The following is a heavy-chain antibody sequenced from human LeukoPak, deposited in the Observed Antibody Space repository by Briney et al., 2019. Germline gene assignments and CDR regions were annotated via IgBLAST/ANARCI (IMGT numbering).Heavy chain of an antibody. V-gene: IGHV4-59*08. CDR3: ARNGGERIGVRILHLFDI. Sequence: SETLSLTCTVSGGSISSYSWTWIRQPPGKGLEWIGSIYYSGSTNYNPSLKSRVTMSVDTSKNQFSLKLSSVTAADTAVYYCARNGGERIGVRILHLFDIWAKGKMVTV. CDR2: IYYSGST. D-gene: IGHD3-22*01. J-gene: IGHJ3*02. CDR1: GGSISSYS.